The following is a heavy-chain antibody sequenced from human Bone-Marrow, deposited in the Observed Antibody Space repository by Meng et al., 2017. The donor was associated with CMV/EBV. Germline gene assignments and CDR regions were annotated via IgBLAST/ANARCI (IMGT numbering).Heavy chain of an antibody. CDR1: GFTCSSYS. CDR3: QGYCSGGSCLHLIDY. D-gene: IGHD2-15*01. CDR2: ISSSSSYI. J-gene: IGHJ4*02. Sequence: GFTCSSYSMNWVRQAQGKGLEWVSSISSSSSYIYYADSVKGRFTISRDNAKNSLYLQMNSLRAEDTAVYYCQGYCSGGSCLHLIDYWGQGTLVTVSS. V-gene: IGHV3-21*01.